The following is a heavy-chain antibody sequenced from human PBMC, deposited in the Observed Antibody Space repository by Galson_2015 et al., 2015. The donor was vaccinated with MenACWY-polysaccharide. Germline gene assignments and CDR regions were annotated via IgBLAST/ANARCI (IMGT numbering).Heavy chain of an antibody. CDR1: GFTFDDYP. CDR3: ARSLPVVGILFDH. CDR2: ISWDGGNDI. J-gene: IGHJ4*02. D-gene: IGHD2-21*01. V-gene: IGHV3-43*01. Sequence: SLRLSCAASGFTFDDYPMHWVRHAPGKGLEWVSFISWDGGNDIFYTDSVKGRFTISRDNAKNSLSLQMNSLRAEDTAVYYCARSLPVVGILFDHWGQGSLVAVSP.